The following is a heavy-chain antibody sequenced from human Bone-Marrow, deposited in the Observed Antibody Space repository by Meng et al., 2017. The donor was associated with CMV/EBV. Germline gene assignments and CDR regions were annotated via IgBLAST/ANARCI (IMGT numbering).Heavy chain of an antibody. CDR3: AQGYCSSTSCYTLYYYYYYGMDV. Sequence: ASVKVSCKASGYTFTGYYMHWVRQAPGQGLEWMGWINPNSGGTNYAQKFRGRVTMTRDTSISTAYMELSRLRSDDTAVYYCAQGYCSSTSCYTLYYYYYYGMDVWGRGTTVTVSS. CDR2: INPNSGGT. D-gene: IGHD2-2*02. J-gene: IGHJ6*02. V-gene: IGHV1-2*02. CDR1: GYTFTGYY.